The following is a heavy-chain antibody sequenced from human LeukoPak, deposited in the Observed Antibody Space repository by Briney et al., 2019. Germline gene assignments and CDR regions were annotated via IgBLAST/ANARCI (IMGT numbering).Heavy chain of an antibody. CDR3: ARPDSTGYYVL. CDR2: INPGDSDS. V-gene: IGHV5-51*01. Sequence: GESLKISCKGYGYSLTNYWITWVRQMPGKGLEWVGIINPGDSDSRYSPSFQGQVTLSADKSISTAYLQWSTLKASDSAMYYCARPDSTGYYVLWGQGTLVTVSS. J-gene: IGHJ3*01. D-gene: IGHD3-22*01. CDR1: GYSLTNYW.